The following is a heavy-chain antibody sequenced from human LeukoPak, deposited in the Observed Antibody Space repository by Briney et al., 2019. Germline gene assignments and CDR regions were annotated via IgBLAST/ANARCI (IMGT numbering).Heavy chain of an antibody. Sequence: GGSLRLSCAASGFTFRRYGMNWVRQAPGKGLEWVSAISGSGGSTYYGDSVKGRFTISRDNSKNTLYLQMNSLRAEDTAVYYCARDLSYDYVWGSYRYGYWGQGTLVTVSS. D-gene: IGHD3-16*02. V-gene: IGHV3-23*01. CDR1: GFTFRRYG. J-gene: IGHJ4*02. CDR2: ISGSGGST. CDR3: ARDLSYDYVWGSYRYGY.